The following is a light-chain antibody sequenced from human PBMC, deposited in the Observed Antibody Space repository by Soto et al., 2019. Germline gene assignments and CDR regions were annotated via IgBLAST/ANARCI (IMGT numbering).Light chain of an antibody. CDR1: QSVSIW. CDR2: KSS. J-gene: IGKJ1*01. V-gene: IGKV1-5*03. Sequence: DIQMTQSPSTLSASVGDRVTITCRASQSVSIWLAWYQQEPGRAPKLLIYKSSILESGVPSRFSGSGSGTEFTLTISSLQPDDFATYYCQQFNTSPWTFGQGTKVDIK. CDR3: QQFNTSPWT.